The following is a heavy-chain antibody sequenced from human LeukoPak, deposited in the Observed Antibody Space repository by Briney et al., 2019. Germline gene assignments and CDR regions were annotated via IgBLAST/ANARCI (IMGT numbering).Heavy chain of an antibody. CDR2: ISLTTTTV. V-gene: IGHV3-48*01. D-gene: IGHD2-21*02. Sequence: GGSLRLPCAASGFTFSSSYSMNWVRQAPGKGLEWVAHISLTTTTVSYADSVKGRFTMSRDNAKNSLFLQMNSLRAEDTAVYYCARDGDWAFDYWGQGTLVTVSS. J-gene: IGHJ4*02. CDR3: ARDGDWAFDY. CDR1: GFTFSSSYS.